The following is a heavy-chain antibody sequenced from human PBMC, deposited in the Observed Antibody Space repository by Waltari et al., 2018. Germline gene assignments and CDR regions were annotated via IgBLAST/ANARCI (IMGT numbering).Heavy chain of an antibody. CDR1: GFTFSSYR. V-gene: IGHV3-21*01. Sequence: EVQLMESGGALVKPGGSLRPSGAASGFTFSSYRMHWVRQAPGRGLEWVSSITLRSTYISYADSVKGRFTIARDNAKNSLYLQMNSLRAEDTAVYYCARGIRYSSGWNYFDYWGQGTLVTVSS. J-gene: IGHJ4*02. D-gene: IGHD6-19*01. CDR3: ARGIRYSSGWNYFDY. CDR2: ITLRSTYI.